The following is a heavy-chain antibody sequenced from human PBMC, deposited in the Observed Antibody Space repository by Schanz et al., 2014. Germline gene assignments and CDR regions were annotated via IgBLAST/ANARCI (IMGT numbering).Heavy chain of an antibody. V-gene: IGHV3-23*04. CDR3: AKDLYNYGIFDS. J-gene: IGHJ5*01. CDR1: GFIVSDNY. CDR2: LSGDGGTT. D-gene: IGHD3-16*01. Sequence: DVQLVESGGGLVQPGGSLRLSCAASGFIVSDNYMHWVRQAPGKGLQWVSSLSGDGGTTHYADSVKGRFTISRDNSRKTLYLQMNSLRADDTAVYYCAKDLYNYGIFDSWGQGTLVTVSS.